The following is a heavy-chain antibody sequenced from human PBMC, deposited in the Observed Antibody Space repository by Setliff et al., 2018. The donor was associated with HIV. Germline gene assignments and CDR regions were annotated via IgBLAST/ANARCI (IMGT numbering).Heavy chain of an antibody. J-gene: IGHJ3*02. Sequence: ASVKVSCKTSGYRFSGYGISWVRQAPGQGLEWMGWISADTGNTNFARKFQGRVTLTTDTSTNTAYMELRSLRSDDTAVYYCARERSAFDIWGQGTMVTVSS. CDR3: ARERSAFDI. CDR2: ISADTGNT. CDR1: GYRFSGYG. V-gene: IGHV1-18*01.